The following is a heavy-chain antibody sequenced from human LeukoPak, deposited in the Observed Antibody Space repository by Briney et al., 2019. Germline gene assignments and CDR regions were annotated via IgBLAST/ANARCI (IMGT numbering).Heavy chain of an antibody. CDR2: IYYSGST. Sequence: SETLSLTCTVSGGSITSSSYYWSWIRQPPGKGLEWIGYIYYSGSTNYNPSLKSRVTISVDTSKNQFSLKLSSVTAADTAVYYCARLSRVSTHYYYYYMDVWGKGTTVTVSS. CDR1: GGSITSSSYY. D-gene: IGHD5-24*01. J-gene: IGHJ6*03. V-gene: IGHV4-61*01. CDR3: ARLSRVSTHYYYYYMDV.